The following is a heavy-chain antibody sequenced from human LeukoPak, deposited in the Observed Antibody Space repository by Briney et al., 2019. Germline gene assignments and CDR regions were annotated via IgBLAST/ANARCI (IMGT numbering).Heavy chain of an antibody. D-gene: IGHD3-10*01. CDR3: ARHITMVRGVIGSYYYYGVDV. Sequence: SVKVSCKASGGTFSSYAISWVRQAPGQGLEWMGGIIPIFGTANYAQKFQGRATITADKSTSTAYMELSSLRSEDTAVYYCARHITMVRGVIGSYYYYGVDVWGKGTTVTVSS. CDR1: GGTFSSYA. J-gene: IGHJ6*04. CDR2: IIPIFGTA. V-gene: IGHV1-69*06.